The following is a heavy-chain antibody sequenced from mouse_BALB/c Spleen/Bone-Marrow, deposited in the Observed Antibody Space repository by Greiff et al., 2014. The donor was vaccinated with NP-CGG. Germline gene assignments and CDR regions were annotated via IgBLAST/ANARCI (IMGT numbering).Heavy chain of an antibody. J-gene: IGHJ4*01. CDR2: IWSDGNT. V-gene: IGHV2-6*02. CDR3: ARNPYGNYAMDY. D-gene: IGHD2-10*02. Sequence: VQLVESGPGLVAPSQSLSITCTVSGSSLTSYGVHWVRQPPGKGLEWLVVIWSDGNTTYNSALKSRLSISKDNSKSQVFLKMNSLQTDDTAMYYCARNPYGNYAMDYWGQGTSVTVSS. CDR1: GSSLTSYG.